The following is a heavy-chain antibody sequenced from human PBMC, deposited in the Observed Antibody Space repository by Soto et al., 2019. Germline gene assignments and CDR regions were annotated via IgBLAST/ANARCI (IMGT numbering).Heavy chain of an antibody. CDR2: IKQDGSEK. CDR1: GFTFSSYW. V-gene: IGHV3-7*01. J-gene: IGHJ4*02. CDR3: ASVFVAIVIMVPMFPDY. Sequence: GGSLRLSCAASGFTFSSYWMSWVRQAPGKGLEWVANIKQDGSEKYYVDSVKGRFTISRDNAKNSLYLQMNSLRAEDTAVSYCASVFVAIVIMVPMFPDYWGQGTLVTVSS. D-gene: IGHD2-8*01.